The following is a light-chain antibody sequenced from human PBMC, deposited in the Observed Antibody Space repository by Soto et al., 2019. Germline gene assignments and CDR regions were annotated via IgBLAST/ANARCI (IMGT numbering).Light chain of an antibody. Sequence: EIVMTQSPATLPVSPGESATLSCRASQNIASNLAWYQQKPGQAPRLLIHSAYARATGIPPRFSGSGSGTEFTLTISSLQSEDFAVYYCQQHNHWPSFGQGTNLEIK. V-gene: IGKV3-15*01. CDR1: QNIASN. J-gene: IGKJ2*01. CDR3: QQHNHWPS. CDR2: SAY.